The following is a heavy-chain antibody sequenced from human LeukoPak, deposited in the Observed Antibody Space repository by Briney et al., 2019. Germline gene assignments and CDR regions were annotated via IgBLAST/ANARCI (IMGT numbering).Heavy chain of an antibody. V-gene: IGHV3-74*01. Sequence: PGGSLRLSRAASGFALSNYWMNWVRQTPGKGLAWVAHSSPDGTSTSYVDSVEGRFTVSRDNARNTLYLQMNTLRAEDTAAYYCVRDGLGTIPYDFWGQGILVTVSS. J-gene: IGHJ4*02. D-gene: IGHD2-2*01. CDR2: SSPDGTST. CDR1: GFALSNYW. CDR3: VRDGLGTIPYDF.